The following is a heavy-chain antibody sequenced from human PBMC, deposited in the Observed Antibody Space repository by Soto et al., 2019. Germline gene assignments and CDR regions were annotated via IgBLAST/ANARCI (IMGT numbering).Heavy chain of an antibody. CDR3: ARDGAAAGYYYGMDV. Sequence: ASVKVSCKASGYTFTGYYMHCVRQAPGQGLEWMGWINPNSGGTNYAQKFQGWVTMTRDTSISTAYMELSRLRSDDTAVYYCARDGAAAGYYYGMDVWGQGTTVTVS. CDR1: GYTFTGYY. D-gene: IGHD6-13*01. CDR2: INPNSGGT. V-gene: IGHV1-2*04. J-gene: IGHJ6*02.